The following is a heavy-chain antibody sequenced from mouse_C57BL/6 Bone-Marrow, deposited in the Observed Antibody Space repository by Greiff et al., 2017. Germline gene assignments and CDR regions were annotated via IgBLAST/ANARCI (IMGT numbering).Heavy chain of an antibody. CDR2: IYPRSGNT. CDR3: ARRAYYYGSGADY. Sequence: VKLVESGAELARPGASVKLSCKASGYTFTSYGISWVKQRTGQGLEWIGEIYPRSGNTYYNEKFKGKATLTADKSSSTAYMELRSLTSEDSAVYFCARRAYYYGSGADYWGQGTTLTVSS. CDR1: GYTFTSYG. V-gene: IGHV1-81*01. J-gene: IGHJ2*01. D-gene: IGHD1-1*01.